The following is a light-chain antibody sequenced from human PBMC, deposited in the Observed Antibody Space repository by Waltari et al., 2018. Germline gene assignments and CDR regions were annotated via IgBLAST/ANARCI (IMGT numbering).Light chain of an antibody. J-gene: IGKJ1*01. CDR1: QSGVLS. CDR2: DAS. CDR3: QHYVRLPAT. V-gene: IGKV3-20*01. Sequence: CGASQSGVLSFAWYQHKPGQAPRLLIDDASRRATGIPYRFSGSGSGTDFSLTISTLEPEDFAVYYCQHYVRLPATFGQGTKVEI.